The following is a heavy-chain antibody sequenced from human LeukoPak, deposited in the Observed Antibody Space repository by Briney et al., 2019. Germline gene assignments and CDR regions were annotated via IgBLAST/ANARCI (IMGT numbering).Heavy chain of an antibody. CDR3: AREEFPQQLAPQALYYYYYYGMDV. D-gene: IGHD6-13*01. CDR1: GFTFIDYS. CDR2: IWYDGSNK. Sequence: PGGSLRLSCAASGFTFIDYSMSWIRQAPGKGLEWVAVIWYDGSNKYYADSVKGRFTISRDNSKNTLYLQMNSLRAEDTAVYYCAREEFPQQLAPQALYYYYYYGMDVWGQGTTVTVSS. V-gene: IGHV3-33*08. J-gene: IGHJ6*02.